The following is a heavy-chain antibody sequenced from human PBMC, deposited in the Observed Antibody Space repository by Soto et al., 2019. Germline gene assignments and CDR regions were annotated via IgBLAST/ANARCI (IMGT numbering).Heavy chain of an antibody. V-gene: IGHV3-30*18. CDR3: AKDRRGYSYGYGAYYYYGMDV. J-gene: IGHJ6*02. Sequence: QVQLVESGGGVVQPGRSLRLSCAASGFTFSSYGMHWVRQAPGKVLEWVAVISYDGSNKYYADSVKGRFTISRDNSKNTLYLQINSLRAEDTAVYYCAKDRRGYSYGYGAYYYYGMDVWGQGTTVTVSS. CDR2: ISYDGSNK. D-gene: IGHD5-18*01. CDR1: GFTFSSYG.